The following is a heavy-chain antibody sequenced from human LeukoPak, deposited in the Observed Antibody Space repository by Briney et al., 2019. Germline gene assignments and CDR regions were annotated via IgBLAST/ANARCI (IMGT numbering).Heavy chain of an antibody. CDR1: GGSISRYY. D-gene: IGHD2-15*01. V-gene: IGHV4-59*01. CDR2: IHDSGTT. CDR3: ARESWYCSDGSCYSAFDY. J-gene: IGHJ4*02. Sequence: SETLSLTCTVSGGSISRYYWTWVRQPPGKGLEWIAYIHDSGTTSYSPSLESRVTISLDTSNNQFSLRLSSVTAADTAVYYCARESWYCSDGSCYSAFDYWGQGTLVTVSP.